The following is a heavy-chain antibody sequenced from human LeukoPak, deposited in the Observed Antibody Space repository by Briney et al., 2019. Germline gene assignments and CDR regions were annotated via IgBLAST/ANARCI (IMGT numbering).Heavy chain of an antibody. D-gene: IGHD2-15*01. CDR2: IKSKTDGGTT. J-gene: IGHJ4*02. CDR1: GFTLSNAW. Sequence: GGSLRHSCAASGFTLSNAWMAWVRQAPGKGLEWVGRIKSKTDGGTTDYAAPVKGRFTISRDDSNNTLNLQMNSLKTEDTAVYYCITHLGYCSGGSCYLSYYFDDWGQGTLVTVSS. CDR3: ITHLGYCSGGSCYLSYYFDD. V-gene: IGHV3-15*01.